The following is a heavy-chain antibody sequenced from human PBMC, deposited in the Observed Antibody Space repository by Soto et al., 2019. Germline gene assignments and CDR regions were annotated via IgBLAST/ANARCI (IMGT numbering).Heavy chain of an antibody. J-gene: IGHJ4*02. V-gene: IGHV4-4*02. CDR1: GLSISSHPW. CDR3: ARGIYDFWSGYRTPFDY. Sequence: KPSETLSLTCSVSGLSISSHPWWTWVRQAPGKGLEWIGELYPSGGAAYNPSLQNRAAISVDYSQNHLSLTLSSVTAADTAVYYCARGIYDFWSGYRTPFDYWGQGTLVTVSS. D-gene: IGHD3-3*01. CDR2: LYPSGGA.